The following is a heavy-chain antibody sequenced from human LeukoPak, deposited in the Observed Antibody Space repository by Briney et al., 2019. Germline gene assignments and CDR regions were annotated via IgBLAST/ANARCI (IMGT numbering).Heavy chain of an antibody. Sequence: GASVKVSCKASGGTFSSYAISWVRQAPGQGLEWMGGIIPIFGTANYAQKFQGRVTITADKSTSTAYMELSSLRSEDTAVYYCASQIIEWELADYYYYYYMDVWGKGTTVTISS. D-gene: IGHD1-26*01. J-gene: IGHJ6*03. V-gene: IGHV1-69*06. CDR3: ASQIIEWELADYYYYYYMDV. CDR1: GGTFSSYA. CDR2: IIPIFGTA.